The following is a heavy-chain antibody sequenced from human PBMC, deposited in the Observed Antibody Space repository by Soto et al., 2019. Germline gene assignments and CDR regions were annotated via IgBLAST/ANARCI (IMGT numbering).Heavy chain of an antibody. CDR1: GGSFSGYY. D-gene: IGHD3-3*01. V-gene: IGHV4-34*01. J-gene: IGHJ5*02. Sequence: SETRSLTCAVYGGSFSGYYWSWIRQPPGKGLEWIGEINHSGSTNYNPSLKSRVTISVDTSKNQFSLKLSSVTAADTAVYYCARGLGVYDFWSGSSSKIWFDPWGQGTLVTVSS. CDR3: ARGLGVYDFWSGSSSKIWFDP. CDR2: INHSGST.